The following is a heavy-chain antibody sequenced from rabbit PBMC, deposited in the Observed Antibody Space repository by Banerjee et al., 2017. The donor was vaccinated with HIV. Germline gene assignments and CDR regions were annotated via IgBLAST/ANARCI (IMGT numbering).Heavy chain of an antibody. V-gene: IGHV1S40*01. Sequence: QQLVESGGGLVKPGASLTLTCTASGIDFSSGYDMCWVRQAPGKGLEWIGYVYTGGSGSTWYATWVNGRFTISKTSSTTVTLQMTSLTAADTATYFCARDGAGGTYFNLWGPGTLVTVS. D-gene: IGHD8-1*01. CDR3: ARDGAGGTYFNL. CDR1: GIDFSSGYD. CDR2: VYTGGSGST. J-gene: IGHJ4*01.